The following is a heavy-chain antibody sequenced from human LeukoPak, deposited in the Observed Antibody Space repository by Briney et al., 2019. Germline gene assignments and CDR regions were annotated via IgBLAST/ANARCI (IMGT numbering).Heavy chain of an antibody. V-gene: IGHV3-21*01. CDR3: AMDLWARGETAAIGPFDP. Sequence: GGSLRLSCAASGFTFSSYAMSWVRQAPGKGLEWVSSISDRSGYIYYAESVGGRFTISRDNAKNSVSLHMTSLRAQDTGVYYCAMDLWARGETAAIGPFDPWGQGTLVSVSS. J-gene: IGHJ5*02. D-gene: IGHD1-26*01. CDR1: GFTFSSYA. CDR2: ISDRSGYI.